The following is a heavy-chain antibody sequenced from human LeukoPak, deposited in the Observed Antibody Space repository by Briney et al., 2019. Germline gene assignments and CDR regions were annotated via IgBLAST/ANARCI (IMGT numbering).Heavy chain of an antibody. CDR2: ISAYNGNT. CDR1: GYTFTSYG. J-gene: IGHJ4*02. Sequence: ASVKVSCKASGYTFTSYGISWVRQAPGQGLEWMGWISAYNGNTNYAQKLQGRVTMTTDTSTSTAYMELRSLRSDDTAVYYCARVPLPGSGWYGADYWGQGTLVTVSS. D-gene: IGHD6-19*01. CDR3: ARVPLPGSGWYGADY. V-gene: IGHV1-18*01.